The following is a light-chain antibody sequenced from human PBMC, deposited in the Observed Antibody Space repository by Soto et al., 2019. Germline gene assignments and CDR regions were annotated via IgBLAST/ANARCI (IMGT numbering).Light chain of an antibody. V-gene: IGKV3-15*01. Sequence: EIVVTQSPATLSVSPGDRVTISCRARQSVSSSLAWYQQRPGQAPRLLIYDTSTRAAGISARFSGSGSGTEFTLTISSLQSEDFAVYYCQQYIDWPPGTFGQGTKVDIK. CDR3: QQYIDWPPGT. J-gene: IGKJ1*01. CDR1: QSVSSS. CDR2: DTS.